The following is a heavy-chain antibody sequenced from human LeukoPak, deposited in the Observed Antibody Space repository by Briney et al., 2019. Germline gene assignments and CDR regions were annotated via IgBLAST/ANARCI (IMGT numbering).Heavy chain of an antibody. CDR2: IHHSGNT. V-gene: IGHV4-38-2*02. Sequence: KPSETLSLTCTVSGFSISSTYQWGWIRQPPGKGLEWIGSIHHSGNTYYNPSLKSRVTISIDTSKNQFSLKLSSVTAADTAVYYCARGLGYYDSSVGYWGQGTLVTVSS. D-gene: IGHD3-22*01. CDR3: ARGLGYYDSSVGY. CDR1: GFSISSTYQ. J-gene: IGHJ4*02.